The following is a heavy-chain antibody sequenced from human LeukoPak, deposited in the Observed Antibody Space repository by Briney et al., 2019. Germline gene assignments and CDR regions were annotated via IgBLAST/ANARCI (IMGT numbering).Heavy chain of an antibody. D-gene: IGHD6-13*01. Sequence: PGGSLRLSCAASGFTFSNYGMHWVRQAPGKGLEWVAVISYDGSNKYNADSVKGRFTISRDNSKNTLYLQMNSLGAEDTAVYYCAKDRIIAAAGTLDSWGQGTLVTVSS. V-gene: IGHV3-30*18. CDR3: AKDRIIAAAGTLDS. J-gene: IGHJ5*01. CDR1: GFTFSNYG. CDR2: ISYDGSNK.